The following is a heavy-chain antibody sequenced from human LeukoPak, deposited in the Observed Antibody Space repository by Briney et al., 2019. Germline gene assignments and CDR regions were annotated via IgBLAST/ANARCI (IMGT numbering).Heavy chain of an antibody. CDR1: GFTFSDHY. D-gene: IGHD3-10*01. J-gene: IGHJ4*02. CDR2: ISDSGNTI. Sequence: GGSLRLSCAASGFTFSDHYMSWIRQAPGKGLDWVSYISDSGNTIYYADSVKGRFTISRDTAKNSLFLQVNSLRAEDTAVYYCARVSYGSGSTFDYWGQGTLVTVSS. CDR3: ARVSYGSGSTFDY. V-gene: IGHV3-11*01.